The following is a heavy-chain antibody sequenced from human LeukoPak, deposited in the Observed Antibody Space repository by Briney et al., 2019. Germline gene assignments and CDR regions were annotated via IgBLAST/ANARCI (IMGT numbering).Heavy chain of an antibody. Sequence: PGGSLRLSCAASGFTFSSYSMNWVRQAPGKGLEWVSSISSSSSYIYYADSVKGRFTISRDNAKNSLYLQMNSLRAEDTAVYYCARDLNDYGGNSYWGQGTLVTVSS. D-gene: IGHD4-23*01. V-gene: IGHV3-21*01. J-gene: IGHJ4*02. CDR3: ARDLNDYGGNSY. CDR1: GFTFSSYS. CDR2: ISSSSSYI.